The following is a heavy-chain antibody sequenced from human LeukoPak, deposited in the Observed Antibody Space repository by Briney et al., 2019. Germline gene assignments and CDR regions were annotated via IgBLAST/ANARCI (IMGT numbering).Heavy chain of an antibody. CDR2: IYPGDSDT. D-gene: IGHD6-13*01. CDR1: GYSFTSYW. V-gene: IGHV5-51*01. Sequence: GESLKISCKGSGYSFTSYWIGWVRQMPGKGLEWMGIIYPGDSDTRYSPSFQGQVTISADKSISTAYLQWSSLKASDTAMYYCARHKTSSSWVAYYYYGMDVWGQGTTVTVSS. J-gene: IGHJ6*02. CDR3: ARHKTSSSWVAYYYYGMDV.